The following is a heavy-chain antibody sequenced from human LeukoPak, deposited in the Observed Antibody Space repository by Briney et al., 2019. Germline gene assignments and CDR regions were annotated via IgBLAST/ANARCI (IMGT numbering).Heavy chain of an antibody. CDR3: ARGYYYMDV. Sequence: SETLSLTCAVQGDSFINYFWTWIRQPPGKGLEWVGHINHRGSTNFNPSLKSRVTLSVGTSKHQFSLKLKSVTAADTAMYYCARGYYYMDVWDKGATVTVSS. J-gene: IGHJ6*03. CDR2: INHRGST. CDR1: GDSFINYF. V-gene: IGHV4-34*01.